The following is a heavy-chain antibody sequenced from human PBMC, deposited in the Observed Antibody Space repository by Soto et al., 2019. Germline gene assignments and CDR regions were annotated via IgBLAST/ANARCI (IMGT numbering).Heavy chain of an antibody. V-gene: IGHV1-69*06. CDR1: EGPFSSYS. J-gene: IGHJ6*02. CDR2: IIPLLGTA. CDR3: ARDPVDLFGYMDV. Sequence: QEELVQAGAEVKKPGSSGNFSCKASEGPFSSYSTTWVRQAPGQRLEWMGEIIPLLGTANYAQKFQGRVTITGDKTTSTIYMGLSSLRSDDTAVYYCARDPVDLFGYMDVWGQGTTVTVSS. D-gene: IGHD6-25*01.